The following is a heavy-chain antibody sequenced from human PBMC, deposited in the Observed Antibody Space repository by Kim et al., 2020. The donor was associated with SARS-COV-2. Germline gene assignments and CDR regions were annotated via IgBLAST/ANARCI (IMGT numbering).Heavy chain of an antibody. CDR2: WSN. Sequence: WSNDYAVTVKSRITFNPDTSKKQYSLQLNSGTPEDTAVYYCARGGAYAFDIWGQGTMVTVSS. CDR3: ARGGAYAFDI. D-gene: IGHD2-15*01. J-gene: IGHJ3*02. V-gene: IGHV6-1*01.